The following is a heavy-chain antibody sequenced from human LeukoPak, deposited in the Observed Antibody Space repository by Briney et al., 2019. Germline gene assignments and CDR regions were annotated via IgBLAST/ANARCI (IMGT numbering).Heavy chain of an antibody. CDR1: GFTFSTFA. D-gene: IGHD3-16*01. Sequence: GGSLRLSCAASGFTFSTFAMIWVRQSPGKGLEWVSSIFPSGGEIHYADSVRGRFTISRDNSKNTLYLQMSSLRAGDTAVHYCAKSIRGLPGAFDIWGQGTMVTVST. J-gene: IGHJ3*02. CDR3: AKSIRGLPGAFDI. CDR2: IFPSGGEI. V-gene: IGHV3-23*01.